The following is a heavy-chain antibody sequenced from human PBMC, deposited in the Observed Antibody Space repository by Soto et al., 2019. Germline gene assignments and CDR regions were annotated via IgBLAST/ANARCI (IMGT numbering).Heavy chain of an antibody. J-gene: IGHJ4*02. Sequence: GGSLRLSXVASGFSFSEHYMSWIRQVPGKGLEWVSYFSSSSRNYTNYADSVKGRFTISRDNAKKSLYLQMNSLRVEDSAVYYCARGRPHSSWHQDFDYWGQGALVTVSS. CDR2: FSSSSRNYT. D-gene: IGHD6-13*01. V-gene: IGHV3-11*06. CDR3: ARGRPHSSWHQDFDY. CDR1: GFSFSEHY.